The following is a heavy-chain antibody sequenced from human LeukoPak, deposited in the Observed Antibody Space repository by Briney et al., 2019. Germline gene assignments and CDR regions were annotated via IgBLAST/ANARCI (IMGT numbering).Heavy chain of an antibody. CDR2: ISHIGGYT. CDR1: GLTFDDYY. V-gene: IGHV3-11*06. D-gene: IGHD5-12*01. J-gene: IGHJ4*02. Sequence: GGSLRLSCAASGLTFDDYYMSWIRQAPGEGLEWVSYISHIGGYTAYADSVKGRFTISRDNTKNSLYLQMNSLRAEDTAVYYCASHGGHDFFDHWGQGSLVTVSS. CDR3: ASHGGHDFFDH.